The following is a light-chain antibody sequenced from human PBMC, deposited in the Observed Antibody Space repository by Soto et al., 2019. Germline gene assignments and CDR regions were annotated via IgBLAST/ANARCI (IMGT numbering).Light chain of an antibody. CDR3: QHYNNLPFT. V-gene: IGKV3-15*01. CDR1: QSVSSN. CDR2: GAS. Sequence: EIVMTQSPATLSVSPGERATLSCRASQSVSSNLAWYQQKPGQAPTLLIYGASARATGIPARFSGSGSGTEFTLTISSLQSEDFAVYYCQHYNNLPFTFGQGTKLDI. J-gene: IGKJ2*01.